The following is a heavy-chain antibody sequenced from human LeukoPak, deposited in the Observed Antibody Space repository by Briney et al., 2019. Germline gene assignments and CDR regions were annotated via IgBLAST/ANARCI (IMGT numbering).Heavy chain of an antibody. V-gene: IGHV3-23*01. Sequence: GGSLRLSCAASGFTVSSNYMSWVRQAPGKGLEWASAISGSGGSTYYADSVKGRFTISRDNSKNTLYLQMNSLRAEDTAVYYCAKDKWDMIVVVISLQGRAFDYWGQGTLVTVSS. CDR2: ISGSGGST. D-gene: IGHD3-22*01. CDR3: AKDKWDMIVVVISLQGRAFDY. J-gene: IGHJ4*02. CDR1: GFTVSSNY.